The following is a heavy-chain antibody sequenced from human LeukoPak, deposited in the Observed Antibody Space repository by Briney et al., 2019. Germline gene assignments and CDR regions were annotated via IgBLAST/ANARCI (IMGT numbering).Heavy chain of an antibody. D-gene: IGHD6-6*01. CDR3: ARERDIEYSSSKWFDP. Sequence: SETLSLTCTVSGGSISSYYWSWIRQPPGNGLEWIGYIYYSGSTNYNPSLKSRVTISVDTSKNQFSLKLSSVTAADTAVYYCARERDIEYSSSKWFDPWGQGTLVTVSS. CDR1: GGSISSYY. J-gene: IGHJ5*02. V-gene: IGHV4-59*01. CDR2: IYYSGST.